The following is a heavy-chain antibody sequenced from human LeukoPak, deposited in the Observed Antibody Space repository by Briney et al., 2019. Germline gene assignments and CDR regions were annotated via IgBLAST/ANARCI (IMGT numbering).Heavy chain of an antibody. D-gene: IGHD2-21*01. CDR3: ARQGSISAFDF. J-gene: IGHJ4*02. CDR1: GYSISSGYY. V-gene: IGHV4-38-2*02. CDR2: IYHSGGT. Sequence: SETLSLICTVSGYSISSGYYWGWIRQPPGKGLEWIGTIYHSGGTYYNPSLKSRVTISVDTSKNQFSLELRTLSAADTAVYFCARQGSISAFDFWGRGTLVTISS.